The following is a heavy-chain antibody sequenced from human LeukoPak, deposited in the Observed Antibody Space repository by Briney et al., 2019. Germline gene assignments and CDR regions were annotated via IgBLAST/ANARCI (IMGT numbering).Heavy chain of an antibody. CDR2: IYYSGST. CDR3: AREDYGDGDAFDI. V-gene: IGHV4-30-4*01. J-gene: IGHJ3*02. Sequence: PSETLSLTCTVFGGSISSGDYYWSWIRQPPGKGLEWIGYIYYSGSTYYNPSLKSRVTISVDTSKNQFSLKLTSVTAADTAVYYCAREDYGDGDAFDIWGQGTMVTVSS. D-gene: IGHD4-17*01. CDR1: GGSISSGDYY.